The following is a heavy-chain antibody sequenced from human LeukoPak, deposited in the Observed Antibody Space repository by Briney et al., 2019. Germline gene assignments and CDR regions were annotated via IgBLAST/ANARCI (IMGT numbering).Heavy chain of an antibody. D-gene: IGHD1-26*01. CDR1: GSSISTNYY. J-gene: IGHJ6*03. Sequence: SETLSLTCTVSGSSISTNYYWAWIRQSPGTGLEWIGSVYHSGETYYNPSLKSRVIISVDTSRNDFSLRLTSVTAADTALYYCVTPRSWELSDMAVWGKGTTVIVSS. V-gene: IGHV4-38-2*02. CDR3: VTPRSWELSDMAV. CDR2: VYHSGET.